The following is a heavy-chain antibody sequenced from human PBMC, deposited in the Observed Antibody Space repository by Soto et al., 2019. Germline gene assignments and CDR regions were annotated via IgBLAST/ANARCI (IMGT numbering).Heavy chain of an antibody. V-gene: IGHV4-30-2*01. D-gene: IGHD3-22*01. CDR2: IYHSGST. Sequence: QLQLQESGSGLVKPSQTLSLTCAVSGGSISSGGYSWSWIRQPPGKGLEWIGYIYHSGSTYYNPSIKSPVTMSVARSTNQFPLKLCSVTAADTAVYYCARSAYDSSGYYFWFDPWGQGTLVTVSS. CDR1: GGSISSGGYS. CDR3: ARSAYDSSGYYFWFDP. J-gene: IGHJ5*02.